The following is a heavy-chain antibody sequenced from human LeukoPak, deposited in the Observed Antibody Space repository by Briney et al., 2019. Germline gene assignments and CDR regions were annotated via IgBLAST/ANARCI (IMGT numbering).Heavy chain of an antibody. J-gene: IGHJ4*02. V-gene: IGHV3-23*01. D-gene: IGHD6-19*01. Sequence: QPGGTLRLSCAASGFTFSSYGMSWVRQAPGKGLEWVSAISGSGGSTYYADSVKGRFTISRDNSKDTLYLQMNSMRTEDTAVYYCAKEALPGIAVAGRVYWGQGTLVTVSS. CDR2: ISGSGGST. CDR1: GFTFSSYG. CDR3: AKEALPGIAVAGRVY.